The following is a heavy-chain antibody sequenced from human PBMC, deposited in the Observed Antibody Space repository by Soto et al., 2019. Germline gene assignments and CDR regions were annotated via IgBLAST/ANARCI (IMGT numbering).Heavy chain of an antibody. CDR1: GGTFSSYT. CDR3: ARDDDFWSCYRSGGFDY. CDR2: IIPILGIA. Sequence: SVKVSCKASGGTFSSYTISWVRQAPGQGLEWMGRIIPILGIANYAQKIKGRVTITADKSTSTAYMELSSLRSEDTAVYYCARDDDFWSCYRSGGFDYWGQGTLVTVSS. J-gene: IGHJ4*02. D-gene: IGHD3-3*01. V-gene: IGHV1-69*04.